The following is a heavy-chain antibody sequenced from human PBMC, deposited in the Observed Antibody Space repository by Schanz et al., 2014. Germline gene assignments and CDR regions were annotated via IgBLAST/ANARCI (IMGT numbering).Heavy chain of an antibody. CDR3: VRDSPGDWENFGGTTPSHYDN. CDR1: GFTVNTNY. D-gene: IGHD3-10*01. Sequence: EVQLVESGGGLIQPGGSLRLSCAVSGFTVNTNYMSWVRQAPGKGLEWVANIKKDGSENYYADSVKGRFIISRDNAKSSQYLQMNILREEDTAIYYCVRDSPGDWENFGGTTPSHYDNWGQGTLVTVSS. J-gene: IGHJ4*02. V-gene: IGHV3-7*01. CDR2: IKKDGSEN.